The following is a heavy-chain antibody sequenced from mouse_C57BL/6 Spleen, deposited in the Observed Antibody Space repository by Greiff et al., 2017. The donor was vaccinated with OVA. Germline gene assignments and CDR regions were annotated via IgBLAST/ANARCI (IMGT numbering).Heavy chain of an antibody. CDR2: IYPGDGDT. Sequence: VQLQQSGPELVKPGASVKISCKASGYAFSSSWMNWVKQRPGKGLEWIGRIYPGDGDTNYNGKFKGKATLTADKSSSTAYMQLSSLTSEDSAVYFCARSLITTVVAGYFDVWGTGTTVTVSS. CDR3: ARSLITTVVAGYFDV. D-gene: IGHD1-1*01. CDR1: GYAFSSSW. J-gene: IGHJ1*03. V-gene: IGHV1-82*01.